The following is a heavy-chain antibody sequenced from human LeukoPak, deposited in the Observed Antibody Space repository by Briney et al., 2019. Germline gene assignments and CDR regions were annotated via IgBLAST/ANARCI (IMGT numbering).Heavy chain of an antibody. CDR3: TRSSSRVSNWFDP. J-gene: IGHJ5*02. CDR2: IKSKTDGGTT. V-gene: IGHV3-15*01. D-gene: IGHD3-10*01. Sequence: GGSLRLSCAASGFTFSNAWMSWVRQAPGKGLEWVGRIKSKTDGGTTDYAAPVKGRFTISRDDSKSIAYLQMNSLKTEDTAVYYCTRSSSRVSNWFDPWGQGTLVTVPS. CDR1: GFTFSNAW.